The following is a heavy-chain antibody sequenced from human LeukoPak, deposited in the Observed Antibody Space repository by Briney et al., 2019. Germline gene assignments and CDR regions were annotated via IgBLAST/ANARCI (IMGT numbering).Heavy chain of an antibody. J-gene: IGHJ4*02. CDR1: GGSISSDGHS. CDR2: ISYIGST. V-gene: IGHV4-30-2*06. D-gene: IGHD1-14*01. CDR3: ASGGVPEGKYYFDY. Sequence: TLSLTCTVSGGSISSDGHSWSWIRQSPGKGLEWIAYISYIGSTFYSSSLKTRVTISMDRSKNQFSLTLRSVTAADTAVYYGASGGVPEGKYYFDYWGQGTPVTFSS.